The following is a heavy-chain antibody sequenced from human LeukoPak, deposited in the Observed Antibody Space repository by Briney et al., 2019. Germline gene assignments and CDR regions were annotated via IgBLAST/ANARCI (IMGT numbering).Heavy chain of an antibody. CDR3: TRGTGRYVMVDS. CDR1: GFTFGDYT. CDR2: IRSRVYGGTT. D-gene: IGHD1-1*01. Sequence: GGSLRLSCTASGFTFGDYTMSWFRQAPGKGLEWVAFIRSRVYGGTTEHAASVEARFTISRDDSKSIAYPQMNSLRTEDTAVYYCTRGTGRYVMVDSWGQGTLVTVSS. J-gene: IGHJ4*02. V-gene: IGHV3-49*03.